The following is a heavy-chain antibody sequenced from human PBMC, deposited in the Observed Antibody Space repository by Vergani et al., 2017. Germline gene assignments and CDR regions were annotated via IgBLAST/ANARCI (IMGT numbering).Heavy chain of an antibody. D-gene: IGHD3-9*01. CDR2: VSFRGDT. Sequence: QVKLQESGPGLVKPSETLSLTCTVSGASVNSYYWSWIRQPPGKGLEWMGYVSFRGDTLYDPSVKGRMTISLNTSSNQFALYLTSVTAADTAVYHCARSRIYDSAGSPDYWGQGTLVTVSS. V-gene: IGHV4-59*02. CDR1: GASVNSYY. J-gene: IGHJ4*02. CDR3: ARSRIYDSAGSPDY.